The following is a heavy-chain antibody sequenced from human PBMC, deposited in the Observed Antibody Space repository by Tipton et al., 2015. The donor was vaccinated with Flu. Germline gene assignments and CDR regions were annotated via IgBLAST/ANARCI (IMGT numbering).Heavy chain of an antibody. Sequence: SLRLSCAASGFTFSSYAMHWVRQAPGKGLEWVAVISYDGSNKYYADSVKGRFTISRDNSKNTLYLQMNSLRAEDTAVYYCAGYSSTLAAFDIWGQGTMVTVSS. J-gene: IGHJ3*02. CDR2: ISYDGSNK. V-gene: IGHV3-30*01. CDR1: GFTFSSYA. D-gene: IGHD6-19*01. CDR3: AGYSSTLAAFDI.